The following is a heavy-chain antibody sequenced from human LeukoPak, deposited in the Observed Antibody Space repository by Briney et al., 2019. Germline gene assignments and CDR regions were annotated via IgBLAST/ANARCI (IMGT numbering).Heavy chain of an antibody. CDR2: IHHSGST. D-gene: IGHD5-24*01. V-gene: IGHV4-61*01. J-gene: IGHJ6*03. CDR1: GGSISGTYY. Sequence: PSETLSLTCSVSGGSISGTYYWTWIRQPPGKALGWIGYIHHSGSTNYNPSLKSRVAISTDTSNKQFSLTLRSVTAADTAIYYCARGIREDDYNPDGYSYYYMDVWAKGTTVTVS. CDR3: ARGIREDDYNPDGYSYYYMDV.